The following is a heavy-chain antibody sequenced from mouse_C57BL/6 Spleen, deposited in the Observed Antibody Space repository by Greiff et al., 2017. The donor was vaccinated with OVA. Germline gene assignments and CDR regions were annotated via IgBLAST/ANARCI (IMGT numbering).Heavy chain of an antibody. J-gene: IGHJ1*03. D-gene: IGHD1-1*01. V-gene: IGHV1-69*01. CDR2: IDPSDSYT. CDR1: GYTFTSYW. Sequence: QVQLQQPGAELVMPGASVKLSCKASGYTFTSYWMHWVKQRPGQGLEWIGEIDPSDSYTNYNQKFKGKSTLTVDQSSSTAYMQLSSLTSEDSAVYYCARSLTVVAKGYFDVWGTGTTVTVSS. CDR3: ARSLTVVAKGYFDV.